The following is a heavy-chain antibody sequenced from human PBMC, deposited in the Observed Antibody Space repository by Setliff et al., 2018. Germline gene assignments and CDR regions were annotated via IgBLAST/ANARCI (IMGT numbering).Heavy chain of an antibody. CDR1: GYTFSSYG. CDR3: ARERAYDGINYYGMDV. CDR2: ISADNGHT. Sequence: SVKVSCKTSGYTFSSYGISWVRQAPGQGLQWMGWISADNGHTKNVQEFQGRVTMTTDTTTSTAYMELRSLRSDDTAVYYCARERAYDGINYYGMDVWGQVTTVTVSS. V-gene: IGHV1-18*01. J-gene: IGHJ6*01. D-gene: IGHD3-22*01.